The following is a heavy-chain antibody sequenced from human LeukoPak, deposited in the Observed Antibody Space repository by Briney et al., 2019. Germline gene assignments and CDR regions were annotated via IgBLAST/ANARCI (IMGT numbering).Heavy chain of an antibody. CDR2: ISSSSSSI. CDR1: GFTFSNYG. V-gene: IGHV3-48*01. D-gene: IGHD6-6*01. CDR3: ARGGAARPGY. Sequence: PGGSLRLSCAASGFTFSNYGMDWVRQAPGKGLEWVSYISSSSSSIYYADSVKGRSTISRDNAKNSLFLQMNSLRAEDTAVYYCARGGAARPGYWGQGTLVTVSS. J-gene: IGHJ4*02.